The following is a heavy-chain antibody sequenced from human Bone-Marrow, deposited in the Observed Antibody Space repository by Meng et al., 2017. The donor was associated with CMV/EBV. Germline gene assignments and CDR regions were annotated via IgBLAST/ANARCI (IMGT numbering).Heavy chain of an antibody. J-gene: IGHJ4*02. CDR3: AKGGIVVVPAADFDY. V-gene: IGHV3-30*02. D-gene: IGHD2-2*01. CDR1: GFTFSSYG. Sequence: GGSLRLSCAASGFTFSSYGMHWVRQAPGKGLEWVAVIRYDGSNKYYADSVKGRFTISRDNSKNTLYLQMNSLRAEDTAVYYCAKGGIVVVPAADFDYWGQGTLVTVSS. CDR2: IRYDGSNK.